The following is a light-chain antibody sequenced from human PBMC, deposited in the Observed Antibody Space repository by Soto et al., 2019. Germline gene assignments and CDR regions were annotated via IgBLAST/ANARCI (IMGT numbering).Light chain of an antibody. CDR3: QHYNSNPWT. CDR2: AAS. CDR1: QTVNGW. J-gene: IGKJ1*01. V-gene: IGKV1-5*01. Sequence: DIQMTQSPSSLSPSVGDRVTITCRARQTVNGWLAWYQQKPGKAPKLLSYAASNLESGVPARFSGSGSASEFTLTISSLQPDDSATYYCQHYNSNPWTFGQGTKV.